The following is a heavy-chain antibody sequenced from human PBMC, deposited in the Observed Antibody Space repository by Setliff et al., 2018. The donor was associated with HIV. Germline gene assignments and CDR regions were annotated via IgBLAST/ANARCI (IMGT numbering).Heavy chain of an antibody. CDR2: IYYSGST. J-gene: IGHJ1*01. D-gene: IGHD2-8*02. V-gene: IGHV4-39*01. CDR1: GGSISSSSYY. Sequence: LSLTCTVSGGSISSSSYYWGWIRQPPGKGLEWIGSIYYSGSTYYNPSLKSRVTISVDTPKNQFSLKLSSVTAADTAVYYCARGPSSTHWSPGYFQHWGQGTPVTVSS. CDR3: ARGPSSTHWSPGYFQH.